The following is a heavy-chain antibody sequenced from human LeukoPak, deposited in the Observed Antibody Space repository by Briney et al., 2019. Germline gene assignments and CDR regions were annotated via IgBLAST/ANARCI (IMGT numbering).Heavy chain of an antibody. CDR1: GGSISSYY. D-gene: IGHD3-3*01. J-gene: IGHJ5*02. V-gene: IGHV4-59*01. Sequence: SETLSLTCTVSGGSISSYYWSWIRQPPGKGLEWIGYIYYSGSTNYNPSLKSRVTISVDTSKNQFSLKLSSVTAADTAVYYCARVGIVYYDLWSGGWFDPWGQGTLVTVSS. CDR2: IYYSGST. CDR3: ARVGIVYYDLWSGGWFDP.